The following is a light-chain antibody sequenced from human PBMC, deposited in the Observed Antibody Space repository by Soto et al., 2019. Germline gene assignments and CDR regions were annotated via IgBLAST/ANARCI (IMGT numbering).Light chain of an antibody. J-gene: IGKJ5*01. CDR2: LGS. Sequence: DIVMTQSPLSLPVTPGESASISCRSSQSLLHSNGNNYFDWYLQKPGQSPQLLIYLGSNRASGVPDRFSGSGSGTDFTLKISRVEAEDVGVYYCMQALQTPLTFGQGTRLEIK. CDR3: MQALQTPLT. V-gene: IGKV2-28*01. CDR1: QSLLHSNGNNY.